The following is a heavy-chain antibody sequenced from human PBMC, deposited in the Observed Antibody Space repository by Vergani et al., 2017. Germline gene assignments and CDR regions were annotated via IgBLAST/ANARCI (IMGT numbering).Heavy chain of an antibody. J-gene: IGHJ3*02. CDR1: GFTFSSYS. Sequence: EVQLVESGGGLVKPGGSLRLSCAASGFTFSSYSMNWVRQAPGQGLEWVSSISSSSSYLYYADSVKGRFTISRDNAKNSLYLQMNSLRAEDTAVYYCAGVSRQLVYDAFDIWGQGTMVTVSS. V-gene: IGHV3-21*01. D-gene: IGHD2-2*01. CDR3: AGVSRQLVYDAFDI. CDR2: ISSSSSYL.